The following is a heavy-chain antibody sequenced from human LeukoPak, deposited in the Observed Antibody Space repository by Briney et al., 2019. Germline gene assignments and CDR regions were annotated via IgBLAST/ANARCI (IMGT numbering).Heavy chain of an antibody. CDR3: ARKGYCSGSNCYSDYFFYMDV. CDR1: GFTFSTYS. Sequence: GESLRLSCAASGFTFSTYSMNWVRQAPGKGLEWVSSIFGGGTSMYYADSVKGRFTISRDNAKDSLYLQMDSLRVEDTAVYYCARKGYCSGSNCYSDYFFYMDVWGKGTTVTVSS. CDR2: IFGGGTSM. V-gene: IGHV3-21*01. J-gene: IGHJ6*03. D-gene: IGHD2-15*01.